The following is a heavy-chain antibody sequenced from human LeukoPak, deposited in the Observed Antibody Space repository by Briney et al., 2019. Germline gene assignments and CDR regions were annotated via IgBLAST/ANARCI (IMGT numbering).Heavy chain of an antibody. CDR1: GFTFSSYT. Sequence: PGGSLRLSCAASGFTFSSYTMHWVRQAPGKGLEWAAVISYDGSNKYYADSVKGRFTISRDNSKNTLYLQMNSLRAEDTAVYYCTESGSWYGLNCDYWGQGTLVTVSS. V-gene: IGHV3-30-3*01. CDR2: ISYDGSNK. D-gene: IGHD6-13*01. J-gene: IGHJ4*02. CDR3: TESGSWYGLNCDY.